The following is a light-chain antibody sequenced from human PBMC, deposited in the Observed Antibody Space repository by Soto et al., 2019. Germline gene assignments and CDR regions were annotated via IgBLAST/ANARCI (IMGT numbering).Light chain of an antibody. Sequence: EIVLTQSPDTLSLSPGEGTTLSCRASQNINSRYVAWYQQRPGQAPRLLIYDASIRAAGIPDRFSGSGSGTDFTLSISRLEPEDLAVYSCQQYGASPFTFGQGTKVEIK. CDR2: DAS. CDR1: QNINSRY. J-gene: IGKJ2*01. V-gene: IGKV3-20*01. CDR3: QQYGASPFT.